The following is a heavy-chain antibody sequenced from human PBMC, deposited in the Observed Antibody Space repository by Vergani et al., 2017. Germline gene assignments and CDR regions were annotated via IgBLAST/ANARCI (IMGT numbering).Heavy chain of an antibody. CDR1: GYTFTSYG. CDR2: ISAYNGNT. J-gene: IGHJ2*01. V-gene: IGHV1-18*01. Sequence: QVQLVQSGAEVKKPGASVKVSCKASGYTFTSYGISWVRQAPGQGLEWMGWISAYNGNTNYAQKLQGRVTMTTDTSTSTAYMELRSLRSDGTAVYYCAIDSPSEMGYCSGGSCPIYWYFDLWGRGTLVTVSS. D-gene: IGHD2-15*01. CDR3: AIDSPSEMGYCSGGSCPIYWYFDL.